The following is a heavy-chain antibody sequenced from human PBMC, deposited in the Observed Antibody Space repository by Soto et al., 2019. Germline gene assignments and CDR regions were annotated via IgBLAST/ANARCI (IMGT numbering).Heavy chain of an antibody. CDR3: AKVIEYYYGSGRSTYYYYYGMDV. CDR2: ISYDGSNK. V-gene: IGHV3-30*18. J-gene: IGHJ6*02. CDR1: GFTFSSYG. D-gene: IGHD3-10*01. Sequence: PGGSLRLSCAASGFTFSSYGMHWVRQAPGKGLEWVAVISYDGSNKYYADSVKGRFTISRDNSKNTLYLQMNSLRAEDTAVYYCAKVIEYYYGSGRSTYYYYYGMDVWGQGTTVTVSS.